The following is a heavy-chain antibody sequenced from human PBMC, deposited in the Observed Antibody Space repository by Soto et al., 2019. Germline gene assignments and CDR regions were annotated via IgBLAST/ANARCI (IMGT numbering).Heavy chain of an antibody. CDR2: IKQDGSEK. J-gene: IGHJ4*02. Sequence: PGGSLRLSCEASGFTYSRHWMSGVRQAPGKGLEWVANIKQDGSEKNYVDSVKGRFTISRDNAKNSLYLQMNSLRAEDTAVYYCARSVAAGYDYWGQGTLVTVSS. V-gene: IGHV3-7*01. CDR3: ARSVAAGYDY. D-gene: IGHD6-13*01. CDR1: GFTYSRHW.